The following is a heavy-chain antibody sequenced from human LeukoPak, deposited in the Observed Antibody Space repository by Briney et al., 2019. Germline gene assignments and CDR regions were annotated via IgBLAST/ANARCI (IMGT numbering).Heavy chain of an antibody. CDR1: GGSFSGYY. CDR3: ASLDYDFWSGRFAPFDY. CDR2: IYYSGST. J-gene: IGHJ4*02. D-gene: IGHD3-3*01. V-gene: IGHV4-34*01. Sequence: SETPSLTCAVYGGSFSGYYWSWIRQPPGKGLEWIGSIYYSGSTYYNPSLKSRVTISVDTSKNQFSQKLSSVTAADTAVYYCASLDYDFWSGRFAPFDYWGQGTLVTVSS.